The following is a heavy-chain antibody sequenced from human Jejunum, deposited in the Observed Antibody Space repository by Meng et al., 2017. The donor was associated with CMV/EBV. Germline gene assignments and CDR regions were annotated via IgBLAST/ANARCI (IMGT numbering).Heavy chain of an antibody. CDR1: RCSITYNA. Sequence: SRCSITYNAWSWIRQSARKGLEWIGSISYSGSTNYNPSLKSRVTISMDTSKNQFSLKVSSVTAGDTAVYYCARWSGSGNYPFADYWGQGTLVTVSS. J-gene: IGHJ4*02. CDR2: ISYSGST. D-gene: IGHD3-10*01. V-gene: IGHV4-59*01. CDR3: ARWSGSGNYPFADY.